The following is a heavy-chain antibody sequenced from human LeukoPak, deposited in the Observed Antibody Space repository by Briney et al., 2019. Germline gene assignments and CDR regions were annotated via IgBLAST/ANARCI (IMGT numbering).Heavy chain of an antibody. V-gene: IGHV3-21*04. Sequence: GGSLRLSCAASGFTFSDYSMNWVRQAPGKGLEWVSSISRSSSYIYYANSVKGRFTISRDNAKNSLYLQMNSLRAEDTAVHYCARDAQVTIFGVVTDYFDYWGQGTLVTVSS. D-gene: IGHD3-3*01. CDR3: ARDAQVTIFGVVTDYFDY. CDR1: GFTFSDYS. CDR2: ISRSSSYI. J-gene: IGHJ4*02.